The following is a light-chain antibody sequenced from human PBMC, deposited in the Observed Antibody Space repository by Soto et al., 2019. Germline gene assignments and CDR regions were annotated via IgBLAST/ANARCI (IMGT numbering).Light chain of an antibody. CDR2: TVS. CDR3: QQYKHYST. V-gene: IGKV1-5*03. Sequence: DIQMTQSPSTLSASVGDRVTITCRASESVSVFLAWYQQKPGRAPKLLIYTVSTLESGVPSRFSGSGSETEFTLTISSLQPDDFATYYCQQYKHYSTFGQGTKLEIK. J-gene: IGKJ2*01. CDR1: ESVSVF.